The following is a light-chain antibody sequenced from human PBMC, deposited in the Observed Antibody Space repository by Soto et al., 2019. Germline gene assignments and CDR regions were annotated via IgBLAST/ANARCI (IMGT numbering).Light chain of an antibody. CDR3: QQYGSSPFT. J-gene: IGKJ3*01. V-gene: IGKV3-20*01. Sequence: PGERATLFCRASQSVSSSYLAWYQQKPGQAPRLLIYGASSRATGIPDRFSGSGSGTDFTLTISRLEPEDFAVYYCQQYGSSPFTFGPGTKVDIK. CDR2: GAS. CDR1: QSVSSSY.